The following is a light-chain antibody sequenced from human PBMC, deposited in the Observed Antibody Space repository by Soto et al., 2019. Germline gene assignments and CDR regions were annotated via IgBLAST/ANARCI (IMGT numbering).Light chain of an antibody. CDR1: SSDIGGYNY. CDR3: GSYAGTYTP. CDR2: DVS. Sequence: QSALTQPRSVSGSPGQSVTISCTGTSSDIGGYNYVSWYQQHPGKAPKLMIYDVSKRPSGVPDRFSGSKSGNTASLTISGLQAEDEADYYCGSYAGTYTPFGGGTKLTVL. J-gene: IGLJ3*02. V-gene: IGLV2-11*01.